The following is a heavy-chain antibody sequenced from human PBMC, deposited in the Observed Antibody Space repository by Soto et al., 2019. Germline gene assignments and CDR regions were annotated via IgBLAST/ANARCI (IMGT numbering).Heavy chain of an antibody. D-gene: IGHD2-15*01. J-gene: IGHJ4*02. CDR1: GGSISSSDYY. V-gene: IGHV4-31*03. CDR3: ERGLYAAKVVNCSFDY. CDR2: IYSSGNT. Sequence: SETLSLTCTVSGGSISSSDYYWSWIRQPPGKGLEWIGYIYSSGNTYYNPSLKSRLTISVDTSKNQFSLKLNSVTAADTALYYCERGLYAAKVVNCSFDYWGQGPLGTVS.